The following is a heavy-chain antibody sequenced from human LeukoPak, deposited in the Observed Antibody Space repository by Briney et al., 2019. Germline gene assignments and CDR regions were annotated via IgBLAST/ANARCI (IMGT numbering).Heavy chain of an antibody. D-gene: IGHD4-17*01. CDR1: GGSFSGYY. Sequence: PSEALSLTCAVYGGSFSGYYWSWIRQPPGKGLEWTGEINHSGSTNYNPSLKSRVTISVDTSKNQFSLKLSSVTAADTAVYYCARALTTPTHWGQGTLVTVSS. J-gene: IGHJ1*01. V-gene: IGHV4-34*01. CDR2: INHSGST. CDR3: ARALTTPTH.